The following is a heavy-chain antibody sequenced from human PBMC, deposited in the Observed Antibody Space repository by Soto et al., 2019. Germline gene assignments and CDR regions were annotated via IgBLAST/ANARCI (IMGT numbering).Heavy chain of an antibody. CDR3: ARDSKSYGYNWKENWFDP. D-gene: IGHD1-20*01. CDR2: ISSSGSTI. CDR1: GFTFSDYY. Sequence: GGSLRLSCAASGFTFSDYYMSWIRQAPGKGLEWVSYISSSGSTIYYADSVKGRFTISRDNAKNSLYLQMNSLRAEDTAVYYCARDSKSYGYNWKENWFDPWGQGTLVTVSS. J-gene: IGHJ5*02. V-gene: IGHV3-11*01.